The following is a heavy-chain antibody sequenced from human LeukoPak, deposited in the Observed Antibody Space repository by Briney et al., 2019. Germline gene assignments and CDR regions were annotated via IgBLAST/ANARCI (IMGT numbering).Heavy chain of an antibody. CDR1: GFTFSSYW. D-gene: IGHD6-13*01. CDR2: IKQDGSEK. CDR3: AREEAAAGSAYYYYMDV. J-gene: IGHJ6*03. Sequence: PGGSLRLSCAASGFTFSSYWMSWVRQAPGKGLEWVANIKQDGSEKYYVDSVKGRFTISRDNAKNSLYLQMNSLRAEDTAVYYCAREEAAAGSAYYYYMDVWGKGTTVTVSS. V-gene: IGHV3-7*01.